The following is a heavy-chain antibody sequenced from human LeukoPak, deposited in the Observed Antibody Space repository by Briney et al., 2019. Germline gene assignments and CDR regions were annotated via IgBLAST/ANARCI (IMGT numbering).Heavy chain of an antibody. D-gene: IGHD1-26*01. Sequence: SETLSLTCAVYGGSFSGYYWSWIRQPPGKGLEWIGYIYYSGSTSYNPSLKSRVTISVDTSKNQFSLKLSSVTAADTAVYYCARGYSGSYGRFDYWGQGTLVTVSS. CDR2: IYYSGST. J-gene: IGHJ4*02. V-gene: IGHV4-59*01. CDR3: ARGYSGSYGRFDY. CDR1: GGSFSGYY.